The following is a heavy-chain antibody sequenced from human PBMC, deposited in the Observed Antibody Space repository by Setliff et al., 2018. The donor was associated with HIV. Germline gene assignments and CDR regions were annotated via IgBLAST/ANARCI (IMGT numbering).Heavy chain of an antibody. CDR1: GYTFTQSD. CDR3: ARSGPRDHDFWYDQSRRYFDL. V-gene: IGHV1-8*03. D-gene: IGHD3-3*01. Sequence: ASVKVSCKASGYTFTQSDINWVRRATGQSPEWMGWMNPKSGNTGYKQTFQDRITITRETSINTIHMELKSLTSEDTAVYYCARSGPRDHDFWYDQSRRYFDLWGRGTLVTVSS. CDR2: MNPKSGNT. J-gene: IGHJ2*01.